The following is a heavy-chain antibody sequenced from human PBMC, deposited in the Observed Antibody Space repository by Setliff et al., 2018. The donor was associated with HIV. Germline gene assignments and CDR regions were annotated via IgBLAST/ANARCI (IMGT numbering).Heavy chain of an antibody. CDR3: ARGGGTGSFDY. J-gene: IGHJ4*02. Sequence: SETLSLTCTVSGDSISGYYWSWIRQPAGKGLEWFGRIYISGSTNYNPSFESRVTMSIDTSKNQFSLKLSSVTAADTAVYYCARGGGTGSFDYWGQGTLVTVSS. CDR2: IYISGST. V-gene: IGHV4-4*07. D-gene: IGHD3-16*01. CDR1: GDSISGYY.